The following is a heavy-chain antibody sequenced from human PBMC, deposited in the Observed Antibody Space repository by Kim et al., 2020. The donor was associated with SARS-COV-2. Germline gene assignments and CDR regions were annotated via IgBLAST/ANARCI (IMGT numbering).Heavy chain of an antibody. Sequence: SSGGTNYAQQFQGRVTMTRDTSISTAYMGLSRLRSDDTAVYYCARGLKGYWGQGTLVTVSS. D-gene: IGHD6-19*01. V-gene: IGHV1-2*02. J-gene: IGHJ4*02. CDR3: ARGLKGY. CDR2: SSGGT.